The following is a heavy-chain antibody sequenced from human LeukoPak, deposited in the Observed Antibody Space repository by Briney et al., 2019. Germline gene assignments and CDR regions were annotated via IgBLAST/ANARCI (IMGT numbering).Heavy chain of an antibody. J-gene: IGHJ4*02. Sequence: SETLSLTCAVYGGSFSGYYWSWIRQPPGKGLEWIGEINHSGSTNYNPSLKSRVTISVDTSKNQFSLKLSSVTAADTAVYYCASTYYGSGGYYIDDYWGQGTLVTVSS. CDR1: GGSFSGYY. CDR2: INHSGST. V-gene: IGHV4-34*01. D-gene: IGHD3-10*01. CDR3: ASTYYGSGGYYIDDY.